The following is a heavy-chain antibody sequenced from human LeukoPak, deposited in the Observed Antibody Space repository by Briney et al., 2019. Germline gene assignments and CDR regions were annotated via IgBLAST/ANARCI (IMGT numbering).Heavy chain of an antibody. V-gene: IGHV4-39*07. D-gene: IGHD2-2*01. CDR3: ARLRVVVPAATLYYFDY. CDR2: IYYSGST. J-gene: IGHJ4*02. CDR1: GGSISSSSYY. Sequence: SETLSLTCTVSGGSISSSSYYWGWIRQPPGKGLEWIGSIYYSGSTYYNPSLKSRVTISVDTSKNQFSLKLSSVTAADTAVYYCARLRVVVPAATLYYFDYWGQGTLVTVSS.